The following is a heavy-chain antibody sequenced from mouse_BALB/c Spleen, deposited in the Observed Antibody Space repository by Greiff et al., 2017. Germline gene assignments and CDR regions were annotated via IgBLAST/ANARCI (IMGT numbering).Heavy chain of an antibody. CDR2: ISSGGSYT. CDR3: ARNYGYEYYFDD. D-gene: IGHD2-2*01. V-gene: IGHV5-6*01. Sequence: EVKVVESGGDLVKPGGSLKLSCAASGFTFSSYGMSWVRQTPDKRLEWVATISSGGSYTYYPDSVKGRFTISRDNAKNTLYLQMSSLKSEDTAMYYCARNYGYEYYFDDWGQGTTLTVSS. CDR1: GFTFSSYG. J-gene: IGHJ2*01.